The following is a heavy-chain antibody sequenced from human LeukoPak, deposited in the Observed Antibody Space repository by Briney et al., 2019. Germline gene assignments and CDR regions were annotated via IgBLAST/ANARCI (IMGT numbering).Heavy chain of an antibody. CDR3: ARSLGTTVTTAPGY. CDR1: GFTFSSYE. CDR2: ISSSATTI. V-gene: IGHV3-48*03. J-gene: IGHJ4*02. D-gene: IGHD4-17*01. Sequence: SGGSLRLSCAASGFTFSSYEMSWVRQAPGGGMEWVSYISSSATTIYYADSVEGRFTISRDNAKSSLFLQMNSLRAEDTAVYYCARSLGTTVTTAPGYWGQGTLVTVSS.